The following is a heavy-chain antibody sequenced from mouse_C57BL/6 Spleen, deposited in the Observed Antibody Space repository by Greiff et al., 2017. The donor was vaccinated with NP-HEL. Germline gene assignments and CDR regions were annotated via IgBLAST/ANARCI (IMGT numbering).Heavy chain of an antibody. CDR2: IDPETGGT. V-gene: IGHV1-15*01. D-gene: IGHD1-1*01. CDR3: TRSTSPVVATDYFDY. J-gene: IGHJ2*01. CDR1: GYTFTDYE. Sequence: VQLQQSGAELVRPGASVTLSCKASGYTFTDYEMHWVKQTPVHGLEWIGAIDPETGGTAYNQKFKGKAILTADKSSSTAYMELRSLTSEDSAVYYCTRSTSPVVATDYFDYWGQGTTLTVSS.